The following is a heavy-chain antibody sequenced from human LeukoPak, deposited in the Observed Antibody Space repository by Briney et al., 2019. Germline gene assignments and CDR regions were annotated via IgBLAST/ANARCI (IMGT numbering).Heavy chain of an antibody. CDR1: GGSFSGYY. CDR3: ARGTDY. Sequence: PSETLSLTCAVYGGSFSGYYWNWIRQPPGKGLEWIGEINHSGSTNYNPSLESRVTISVDTSKNQFSLKLSSVTAADTAVYYCARGTDYWGQGTLVTVSS. V-gene: IGHV4-34*01. J-gene: IGHJ4*02. CDR2: INHSGST.